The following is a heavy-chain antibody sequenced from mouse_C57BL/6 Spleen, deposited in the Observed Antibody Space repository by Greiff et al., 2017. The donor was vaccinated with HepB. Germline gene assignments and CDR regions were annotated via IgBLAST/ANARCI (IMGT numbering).Heavy chain of an antibody. Sequence: EVKLQESGPGLVKPSQSLSLTCSVTGYSITSGYYWNWIRQFPGNKLEWMGYISYDGSNNYNPSLKNRISITRDTSKNQFFLKLNSVTTEDTATYYCARQLTGFAYWGQGTLVTVSA. V-gene: IGHV3-6*01. D-gene: IGHD4-1*01. CDR3: ARQLTGFAY. J-gene: IGHJ3*01. CDR2: ISYDGSN. CDR1: GYSITSGYY.